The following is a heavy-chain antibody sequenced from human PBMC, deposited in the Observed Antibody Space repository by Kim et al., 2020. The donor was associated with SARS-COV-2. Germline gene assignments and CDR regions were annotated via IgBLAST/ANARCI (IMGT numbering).Heavy chain of an antibody. CDR3: AKDRLGANDY. J-gene: IGHJ4*02. Sequence: GGSLRLSCAASGFTFSSYGMHWVRQAPGKGLEWVAVISYDGSNKYYADSVKGRFTISRDNSKNTLYLQMNSLRAEDTAVYYCAKDRLGANDYWGQGTLGT. D-gene: IGHD1-26*01. CDR2: ISYDGSNK. V-gene: IGHV3-30*18. CDR1: GFTFSSYG.